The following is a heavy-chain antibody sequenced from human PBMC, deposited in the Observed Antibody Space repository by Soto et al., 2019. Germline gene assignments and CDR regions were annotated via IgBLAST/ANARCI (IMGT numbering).Heavy chain of an antibody. CDR1: GFTFSTYW. V-gene: IGHV3-74*01. CDR3: ATVATHSYNWIDP. J-gene: IGHJ5*02. CDR2: INADGSTT. D-gene: IGHD3-3*02. Sequence: EVQLVESGGGLVQPGGSLRLSCAASGFTFSTYWMHWVRQAPGKGLVWVSRINADGSTTTYADSVKGRFTISRDNAKNTLYRQMNSLRPEDTAVYFCATVATHSYNWIDPWGQGPLVTISS.